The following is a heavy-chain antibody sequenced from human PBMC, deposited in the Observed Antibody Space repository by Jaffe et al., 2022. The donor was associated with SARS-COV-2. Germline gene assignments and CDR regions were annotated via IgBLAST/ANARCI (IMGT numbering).Heavy chain of an antibody. J-gene: IGHJ6*02. CDR3: AGRPHSSSYYYYGMDV. CDR1: GGSISSSSFY. V-gene: IGHV4-39*01. D-gene: IGHD6-13*01. CDR2: MFYSGGG. Sequence: QLQLQESGPGLVKPSETLSLTCTVSGGSISSSSFYWGWIRQPPGKGLEWIGSMFYSGGGNYNPSLKSRVTISVDTSLNQVSLKLSSVTAADTAVYYCAGRPHSSSYYYYGMDVWGQGTTVTVSS.